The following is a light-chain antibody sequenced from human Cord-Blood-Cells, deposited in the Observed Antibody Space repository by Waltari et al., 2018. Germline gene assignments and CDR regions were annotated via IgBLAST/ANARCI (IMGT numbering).Light chain of an antibody. CDR3: SSYTSSSTYV. CDR1: SSDVGGYNS. Sequence: QSALTQPASVSGSPGQSITIPCTGTSSDVGGYNSVSWYQQHPGKAPKPMIYDVSNRPSGVSNRFSGSKSGNTASLTISGLQAEDEADYYCSSYTSSSTYVFGTGTKVTVL. CDR2: DVS. V-gene: IGLV2-14*01. J-gene: IGLJ1*01.